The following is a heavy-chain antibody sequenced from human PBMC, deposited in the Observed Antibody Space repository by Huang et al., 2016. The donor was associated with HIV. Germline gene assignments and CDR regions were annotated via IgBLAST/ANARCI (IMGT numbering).Heavy chain of an antibody. CDR3: ARGQGGYYYYYMDV. V-gene: IGHV4-34*01. CDR2: INQREST. J-gene: IGHJ6*03. CDR1: GGSFSGYY. Sequence: QVQLQQWGAGLLRPSDTLSLTCAVYGGSFSGYYGTWIRQPPGKGLGWIGEINQRESTNYNPSLKSRVTISVDTSRNQFSLTLTSVTAADTAVYYCARGQGGYYYYYMDVWGKGTTVTVSS.